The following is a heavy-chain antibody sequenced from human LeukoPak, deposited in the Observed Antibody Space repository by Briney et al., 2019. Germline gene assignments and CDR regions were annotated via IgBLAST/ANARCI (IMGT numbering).Heavy chain of an antibody. J-gene: IGHJ4*02. CDR1: GLNFSSYA. CDR3: AKESHRNFDY. CDR2: LSGCGGST. V-gene: IGHV3-23*01. Sequence: GGSLRLACGASGLNFSSYAMSWVRQAPGKGLEWVSALSGCGGSTYYADSVKGRFTISRDNSKNTLYLQMNSLSADDTAVYYCAKESHRNFDYWGQGTLVTVSS.